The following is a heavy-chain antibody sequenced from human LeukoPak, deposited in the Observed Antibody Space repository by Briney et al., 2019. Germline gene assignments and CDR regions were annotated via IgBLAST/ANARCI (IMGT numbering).Heavy chain of an antibody. D-gene: IGHD4-11*01. Sequence: PWESLRLSCAASGFSVSSNYISWVRQAPGKGLEWVSAIYSDGTTYDADSVKGRFTISRDNSKNTVYLQMNSLRAEDTAVYYCARQTSDSTTFDYWGQGTLVTVSS. J-gene: IGHJ4*02. CDR2: IYSDGTT. CDR1: GFSVSSNY. V-gene: IGHV3-66*04. CDR3: ARQTSDSTTFDY.